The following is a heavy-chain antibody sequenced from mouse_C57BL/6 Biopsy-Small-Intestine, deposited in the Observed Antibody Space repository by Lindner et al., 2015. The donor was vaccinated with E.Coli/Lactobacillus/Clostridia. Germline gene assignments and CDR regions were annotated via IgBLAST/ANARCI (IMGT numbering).Heavy chain of an antibody. CDR2: ILPGSGGT. V-gene: IGHV1-9*01. Sequence: VQLQESGAELMKPGASVKLSCKATGYTFTGYWIEWVKQRPGHGLEWIGEILPGSGGTNYNEKFKGKATFTADTSSNTAYMQLSSLTSEDSAVYFCARGGTTVVAFDYWGQGTTLTVSS. J-gene: IGHJ2*01. CDR1: GYTFTGYW. D-gene: IGHD1-1*01. CDR3: ARGGTTVVAFDY.